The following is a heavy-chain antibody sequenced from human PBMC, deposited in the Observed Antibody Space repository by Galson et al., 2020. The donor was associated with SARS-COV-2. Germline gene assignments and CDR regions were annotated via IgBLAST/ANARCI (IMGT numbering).Heavy chain of an antibody. J-gene: IGHJ6*02. V-gene: IGHV1-3*01. CDR2: INAGNGNT. D-gene: IGHD4-17*01. CDR3: ARREGYGALVPTLDYGMDV. Sequence: ASVKVSCKASGYTFTSYAMHWVRQAPGQRLEWMGWINAGNGNTKYSQKFQGRVTITRDTSASTAYMELSSLRSEDTAVYYCARREGYGALVPTLDYGMDVWGQGTTVTVSS. CDR1: GYTFTSYA.